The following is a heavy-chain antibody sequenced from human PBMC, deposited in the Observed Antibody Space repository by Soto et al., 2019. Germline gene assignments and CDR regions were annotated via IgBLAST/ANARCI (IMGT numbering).Heavy chain of an antibody. V-gene: IGHV1-69*13. D-gene: IGHD2-2*01. CDR3: ARATDCSSTSCYLNWFDP. CDR1: GGTFSSYA. J-gene: IGHJ5*02. Sequence: ASVKVSCKASGGTFSSYAISWVRQAPGQGLEWMGGIIPIFGTANYAQKFQGRVTITADESTSTAYMELSSLRSEDTAVYYCARATDCSSTSCYLNWFDPWGQGTLVTVSS. CDR2: IIPIFGTA.